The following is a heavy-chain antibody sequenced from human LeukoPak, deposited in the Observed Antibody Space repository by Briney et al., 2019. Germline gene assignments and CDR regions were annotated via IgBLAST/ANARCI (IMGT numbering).Heavy chain of an antibody. J-gene: IGHJ4*02. V-gene: IGHV3-15*01. Sequence: GGSLRLSCAASGFSFMNAWMIWVRQAPGKGLEWVGRIKSNADGGTPGYAAPARGRFTISRDDSKNTLYLQMNSLKTEDTAVYYCTTFYHEYSPYWGRGTLVTVSS. CDR1: GFSFMNAW. CDR2: IKSNADGGTP. CDR3: TTFYHEYSPY. D-gene: IGHD2/OR15-2a*01.